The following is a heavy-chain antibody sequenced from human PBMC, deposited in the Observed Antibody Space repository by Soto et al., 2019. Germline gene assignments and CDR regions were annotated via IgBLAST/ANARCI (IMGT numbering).Heavy chain of an antibody. V-gene: IGHV3-21*01. CDR3: ARNRDDFWSASFYSYGMDV. Sequence: EVQLVESGGGLVKPGGSLRLSCAASGFTFSNYSINWVRQAPGKGLEWVSSIISSSSYIYYADSVKGRFTISRDNAKNSLFLQMNGLRDEDAAVYYWARNRDDFWSASFYSYGMDVWGQGTTVSVSS. CDR2: IISSSSYI. J-gene: IGHJ6*02. D-gene: IGHD3-3*01. CDR1: GFTFSNYS.